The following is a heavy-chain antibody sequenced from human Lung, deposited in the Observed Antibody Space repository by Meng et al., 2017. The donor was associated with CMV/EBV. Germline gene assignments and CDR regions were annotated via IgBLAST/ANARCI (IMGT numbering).Heavy chain of an antibody. CDR2: VDGAGTST. Sequence: GESXKISCAASGFIFSDHWMHWVRQAPGKGLVWVSRVDGAGTSTNSAESVKGRFVSSRDNAKNTLYLQMSLLRVDDTAVYYCVRVRTSPRRGLFDYWGQGXLVTVSS. CDR3: VRVRTSPRRGLFDY. D-gene: IGHD1-1*01. CDR1: GFIFSDHW. V-gene: IGHV3-74*01. J-gene: IGHJ4*02.